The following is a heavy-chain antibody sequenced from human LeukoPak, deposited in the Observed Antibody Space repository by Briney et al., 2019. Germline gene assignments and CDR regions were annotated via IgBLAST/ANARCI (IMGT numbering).Heavy chain of an antibody. V-gene: IGHV1-2*02. CDR3: AREGYSSESWFDP. D-gene: IGHD6-19*01. Sequence: ASVKVSCKASGYTFTGYYMHWVRQAPGQGLEWMGWINPNSGGTNYAQKFQGRVTMTRDTSISTAYMELSRLRSDDTAVYYCAREGYSSESWFDPWGQGTLVTVSS. CDR1: GYTFTGYY. CDR2: INPNSGGT. J-gene: IGHJ5*02.